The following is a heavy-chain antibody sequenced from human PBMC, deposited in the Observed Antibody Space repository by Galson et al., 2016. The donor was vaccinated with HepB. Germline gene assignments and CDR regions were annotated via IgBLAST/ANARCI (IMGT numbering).Heavy chain of an antibody. Sequence: ETLSLTCTVSGDSNNNHYWSWIRQIPGKGLEWIGYIYYSGNTNYNPSLKSRVTISVDTSKVQFSLRLNSVTVADTAVYYCATGEASGYFDTWGQGTLVTVSS. J-gene: IGHJ4*02. CDR1: GDSNNNHY. D-gene: IGHD1-26*01. CDR3: ATGEASGYFDT. V-gene: IGHV4-59*11. CDR2: IYYSGNT.